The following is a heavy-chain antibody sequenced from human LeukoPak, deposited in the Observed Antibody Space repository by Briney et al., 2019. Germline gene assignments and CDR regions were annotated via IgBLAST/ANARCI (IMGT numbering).Heavy chain of an antibody. Sequence: GASVKVSCKASGGTFSSYAISWVRQAPGQGLEWMGGIIPIFGTANYAQKFQGRVTITADESTSTAYMELSSLRSEDTAVYYCASQQQLVRLEYYYYGMDVWGQGTTVTVSS. CDR2: IIPIFGTA. CDR3: ASQQQLVRLEYYYYGMDV. D-gene: IGHD6-13*01. V-gene: IGHV1-69*13. CDR1: GGTFSSYA. J-gene: IGHJ6*02.